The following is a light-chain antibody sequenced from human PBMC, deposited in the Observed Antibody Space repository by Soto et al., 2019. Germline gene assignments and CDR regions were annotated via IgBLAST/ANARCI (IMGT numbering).Light chain of an antibody. V-gene: IGKV3-20*01. CDR3: QQYGSSPPLT. J-gene: IGKJ4*01. CDR2: GAS. CDR1: QSVSSSY. Sequence: EIVLTXSPGTLSLSXXXXATLSCRASQSVSSSYLAWYQQKPGQAPRLLIYGASSRATGIPDRFSGSGSGTDFTLTISRLEPEDFAVYYCQQYGSSPPLTFGGGTKVEIK.